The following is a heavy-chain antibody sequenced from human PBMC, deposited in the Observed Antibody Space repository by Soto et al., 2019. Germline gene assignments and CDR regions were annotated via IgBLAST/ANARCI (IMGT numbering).Heavy chain of an antibody. J-gene: IGHJ5*02. CDR3: VNYGSGSYWFDP. D-gene: IGHD3-10*01. Sequence: SETLSLTCTVSGGSISIINYYWGWIRQPPGKGLEWIGSIYYSGSTSYNPSLKSRVTMSVDTSMNHFSLRLGSVTAADTAVYYCVNYGSGSYWFDPWGQGTLVTVSS. V-gene: IGHV4-39*02. CDR1: GGSISIINYY. CDR2: IYYSGST.